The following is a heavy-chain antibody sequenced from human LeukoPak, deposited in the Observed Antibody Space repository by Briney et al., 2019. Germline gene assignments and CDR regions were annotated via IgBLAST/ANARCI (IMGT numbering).Heavy chain of an antibody. Sequence: PSETLSLTCTVSGYSISSGYSWSWIRQPPGKGLEWIGYIYHSGSTYYNPSLKSRVTISVDTSKNQFSLKLSSVTAADTAVYYCARAMRSSGYYDYWGQGTLVTVSS. V-gene: IGHV4-38-2*02. CDR3: ARAMRSSGYYDY. CDR2: IYHSGST. D-gene: IGHD3-22*01. J-gene: IGHJ4*02. CDR1: GYSISSGYS.